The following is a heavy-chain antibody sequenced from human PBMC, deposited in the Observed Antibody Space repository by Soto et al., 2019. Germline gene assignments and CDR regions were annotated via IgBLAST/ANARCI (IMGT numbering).Heavy chain of an antibody. CDR2: ISPIFTTA. Sequence: AAVKVSCKAFGGKLRNTAISWVRQAPGQGLERMGGISPIFTTANYAQSFQGRLTITADKSTSTAYMELTGLTSDDTAVYFCARGLQVYLERSDWFAPRGQLTSVTVSS. V-gene: IGHV1-69*06. CDR3: ARGLQVYLERSDWFAP. CDR1: GGKLRNTA. D-gene: IGHD3-3*01. J-gene: IGHJ5*02.